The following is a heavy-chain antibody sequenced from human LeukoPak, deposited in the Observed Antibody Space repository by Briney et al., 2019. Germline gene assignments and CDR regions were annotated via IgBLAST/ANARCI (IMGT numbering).Heavy chain of an antibody. CDR3: ARVSYGDYGNDY. D-gene: IGHD4-17*01. Sequence: PGGSLRLSCAAPGFTFSSYSMNWVRQAPGKGLEWVSSISSSSSYIYYADSVKGRFTISRDNAKNSLYLQMNSLRAEDTAVYYCARVSYGDYGNDYWGQGTLVTVSS. V-gene: IGHV3-21*01. CDR1: GFTFSSYS. J-gene: IGHJ4*02. CDR2: ISSSSSYI.